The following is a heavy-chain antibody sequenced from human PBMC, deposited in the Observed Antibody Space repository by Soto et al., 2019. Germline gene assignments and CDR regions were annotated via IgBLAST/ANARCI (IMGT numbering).Heavy chain of an antibody. Sequence: SETLSLTCTVSGGSISSGVYYWSWIRQPPGKGLEWIGYIYYSGSTYYNPSLKSRVTISVDTSKNQFSLKLSSVTAADTAVYYCPRENWTFGYYYYGMDVWGQGTTVTVSS. CDR1: GGSISSGVYY. V-gene: IGHV4-30-4*01. CDR2: IYYSGST. D-gene: IGHD1-1*01. J-gene: IGHJ6*02. CDR3: PRENWTFGYYYYGMDV.